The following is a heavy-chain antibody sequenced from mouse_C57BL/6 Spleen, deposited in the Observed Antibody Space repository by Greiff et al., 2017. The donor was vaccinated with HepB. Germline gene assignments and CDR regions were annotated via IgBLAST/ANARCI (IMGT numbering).Heavy chain of an antibody. CDR1: GYTFTSYW. J-gene: IGHJ2*01. D-gene: IGHD1-1*02. Sequence: QSCKASGYTFTSYWMHWVKQRPIQGLEWIGNIDPSDSETHYNQKFKDKATLTVDKSSSTAYMQLSSLTSEDSAVYYCASLWSFDYWGQGTTLTVSS. V-gene: IGHV1-52*01. CDR2: IDPSDSET. CDR3: ASLWSFDY.